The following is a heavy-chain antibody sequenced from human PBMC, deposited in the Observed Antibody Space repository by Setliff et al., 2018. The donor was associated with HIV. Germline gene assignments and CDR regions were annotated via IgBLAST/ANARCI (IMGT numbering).Heavy chain of an antibody. Sequence: PSETLSLTCTVSGGSISSYYWSWIRQPPGKGLEWIGYIYTSGSTNYNPSLKSRVTISVDPSKNQFSLKLSSVTAADTAVYYCASRSSGYLFDYWGQGTLVTVSS. CDR2: IYTSGST. V-gene: IGHV4-4*09. D-gene: IGHD3-22*01. CDR1: GGSISSYY. CDR3: ASRSSGYLFDY. J-gene: IGHJ4*02.